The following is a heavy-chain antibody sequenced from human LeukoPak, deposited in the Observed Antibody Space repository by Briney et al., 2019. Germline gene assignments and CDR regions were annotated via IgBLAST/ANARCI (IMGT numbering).Heavy chain of an antibody. CDR3: ARASGDYGDLYWYFDL. J-gene: IGHJ2*01. CDR1: GASITSSSYF. D-gene: IGHD4-17*01. V-gene: IGHV4-39*02. Sequence: SETLSLTCTVSGASITSSSYFWGWIRQPPGKGLEWIGSIYYSGSTYYNPSLKSRVTISVDTSKNHFSLKLNSVTAADTAVYYCARASGDYGDLYWYFDLWGRGTLVTVSS. CDR2: IYYSGST.